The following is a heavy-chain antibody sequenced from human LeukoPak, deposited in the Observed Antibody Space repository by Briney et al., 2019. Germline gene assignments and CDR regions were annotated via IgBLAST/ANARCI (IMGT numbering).Heavy chain of an antibody. Sequence: GGSLRLSCSASGFTFSSYSMNWVRQAPGKGLQWVASIASDSSYMHYADSVMGRFTISRENAENSLYLQMNTLRAEDTAVYYCARFSRQLTFFDYWGQGTLVTVSS. CDR2: IASDSSYM. CDR1: GFTFSSYS. CDR3: ARFSRQLTFFDY. V-gene: IGHV3-21*01. J-gene: IGHJ4*02. D-gene: IGHD2-2*01.